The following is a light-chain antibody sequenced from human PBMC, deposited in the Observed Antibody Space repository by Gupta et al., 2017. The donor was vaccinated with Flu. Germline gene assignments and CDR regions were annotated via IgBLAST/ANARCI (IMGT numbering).Light chain of an antibody. J-gene: IGKJ1*01. V-gene: IGKV1-39*01. CDR3: RQRYSFPRT. CDR2: AAS. CDR1: QSISTY. Sequence: DIQMTQSPSSLSASVGDRVTITCRASQSISTYLHWYQQKPGKAPKLLLFAASNLQSAVPPRLSSSSGSRTFTLTITTRLPEDFATFCSRQRYSFPRTFGQRTTVEIK.